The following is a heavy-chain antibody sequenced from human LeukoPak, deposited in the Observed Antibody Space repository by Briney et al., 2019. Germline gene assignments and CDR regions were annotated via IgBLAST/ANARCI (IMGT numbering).Heavy chain of an antibody. CDR3: ARHVTYYDNSGYYD. CDR2: IYPGDSDT. CDR1: GYSFISYW. Sequence: GESLKISCKGSGYSFISYWIGWVRQMPGKGLEWMGTIYPGDSDTRYSPSFQGQVTISADKSISTAYLQWSSLRASDTAMYYCARHVTYYDNSGYYDWGQGTLVTVSS. J-gene: IGHJ4*02. V-gene: IGHV5-51*01. D-gene: IGHD3-22*01.